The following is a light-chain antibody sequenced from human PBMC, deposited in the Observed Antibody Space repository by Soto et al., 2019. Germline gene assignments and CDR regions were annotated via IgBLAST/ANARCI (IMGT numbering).Light chain of an antibody. CDR3: LLSYNAARV. V-gene: IGLV7-46*01. Sequence: QAVVTQEPSLTVSPGGTVTLTCGSSTGAVTSNHHPYWFQLKAGQAPRTLIYDTSNKHSWTPARFSVSLLGDKAALTLSGAQPEDEAQYYCLLSYNAARVFGGGTKLTVL. J-gene: IGLJ2*01. CDR2: DTS. CDR1: TGAVTSNHH.